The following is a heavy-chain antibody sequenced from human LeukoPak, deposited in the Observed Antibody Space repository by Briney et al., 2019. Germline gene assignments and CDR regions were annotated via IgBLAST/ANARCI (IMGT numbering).Heavy chain of an antibody. CDR3: ARSRVGYCTGGVCPWYFDL. CDR1: GGSISSYY. V-gene: IGHV4-4*07. J-gene: IGHJ2*01. CDR2: IYTGGST. D-gene: IGHD2-8*02. Sequence: PSETLSLTCTVSGGSISSYYWSWIRQPAGKGLEWVGRIYTGGSTNYNPSLKSRVTMSVDTSKNQFSLKVSSVTAADTAVYYCARSRVGYCTGGVCPWYFDLWGRGTLVTVSS.